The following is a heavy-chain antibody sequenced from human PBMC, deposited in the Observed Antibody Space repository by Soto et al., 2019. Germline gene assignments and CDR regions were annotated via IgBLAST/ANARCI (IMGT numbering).Heavy chain of an antibody. V-gene: IGHV3-74*03. CDR3: ARDLGGPDY. CDR2: LSSDGFGT. J-gene: IGHJ4*02. CDR1: GFTLSAYW. D-gene: IGHD3-16*01. Sequence: WGSLRLSCAASGFTLSAYWMHWVRQAPGRGLEWVSRLSSDGFGTAYADSVKGRFHISRDNARNTLFLQMNGLRAEDTAVYYCARDLGGPDYWGRGTLVTVHS.